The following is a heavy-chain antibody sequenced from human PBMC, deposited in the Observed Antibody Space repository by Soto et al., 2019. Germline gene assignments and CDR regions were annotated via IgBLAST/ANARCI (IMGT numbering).Heavy chain of an antibody. CDR1: GFTFDDYA. CDR2: ISWNSGSI. Sequence: PGGSLRLSCAASGFTFDDYAMHWVRQAPGKGLEWVSGISWNSGSIGYADSVKGRFTISRVNAKNSLYLQMNSLRAEDTALYYCAKAVRFLALEDYYYGMDVWGQGTTVTVSS. V-gene: IGHV3-9*01. CDR3: AKAVRFLALEDYYYGMDV. D-gene: IGHD3-3*01. J-gene: IGHJ6*02.